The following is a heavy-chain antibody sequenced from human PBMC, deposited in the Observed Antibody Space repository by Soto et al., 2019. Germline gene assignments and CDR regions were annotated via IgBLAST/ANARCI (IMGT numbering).Heavy chain of an antibody. V-gene: IGHV1-2*04. D-gene: IGHD6-13*01. CDR1: GYTFTDYY. Sequence: QVQLVQSGAEVKKSGASVKVSCKASGYTFTDYYMHWVRQAPGQGLEWMGWINPNSGGTNYAQKFQGWVTMTRDTAINTAYMELSRLRSDDTAVYYCARLRWSDSSSWYSIGYFDYWGQGTLVTVSS. CDR3: ARLRWSDSSSWYSIGYFDY. J-gene: IGHJ4*02. CDR2: INPNSGGT.